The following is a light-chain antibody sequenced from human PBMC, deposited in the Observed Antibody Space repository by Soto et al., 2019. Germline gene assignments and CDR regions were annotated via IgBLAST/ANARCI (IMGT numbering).Light chain of an antibody. Sequence: EIVLTQSPGTLSLSPGERATLSCRASQSVSRGYLAWYQQKTGQAPRLLIYGTSSRATGIPDRFSASGSGTDFTLTISRLEPEDFALYYCQQYDRAPPITFGQGTRLEI. CDR1: QSVSRGY. J-gene: IGKJ5*01. V-gene: IGKV3-20*01. CDR3: QQYDRAPPIT. CDR2: GTS.